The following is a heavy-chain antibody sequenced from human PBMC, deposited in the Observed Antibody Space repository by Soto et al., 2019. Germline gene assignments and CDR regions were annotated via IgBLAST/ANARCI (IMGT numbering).Heavy chain of an antibody. V-gene: IGHV3-33*01. CDR1: GFTFSSYG. D-gene: IGHD1-26*01. J-gene: IGHJ6*02. CDR3: ARENSGSYLRGYYYYYGMDV. CDR2: IWYDGSNK. Sequence: HPGGSLRLSCAASGFTFSSYGMHWVRQAPGKGLEWVAVIWYDGSNKYYADSVKGRFTISRDNSKNTLYLQMNSLRAEDTAVYYCARENSGSYLRGYYYYYGMDVWGQGTTVTVSS.